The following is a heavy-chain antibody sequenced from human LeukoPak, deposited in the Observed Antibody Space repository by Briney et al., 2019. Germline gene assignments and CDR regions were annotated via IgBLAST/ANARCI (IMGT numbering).Heavy chain of an antibody. D-gene: IGHD3-9*01. CDR3: AKDLRGGYWDYSDWILLPDY. CDR2: ISYDGSNK. CDR1: GFTFSSYG. J-gene: IGHJ4*02. Sequence: SGGSLGLSCAASGFTFSSYGMHWVRQAPGKGLEWVAVISYDGSNKYYADSVKGRFIISRDNSKSTLYLQMNSLRAEDTAVYYCAKDLRGGYWDYSDWILLPDYWGQGTLVTVSS. V-gene: IGHV3-30*18.